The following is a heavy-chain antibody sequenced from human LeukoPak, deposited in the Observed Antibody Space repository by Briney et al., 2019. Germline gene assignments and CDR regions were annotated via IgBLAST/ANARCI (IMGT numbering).Heavy chain of an antibody. CDR3: ARTDTANPPEFDY. CDR1: GGTFSSYA. V-gene: IGHV1-69*13. Sequence: SVKVSCKASGGTFSSYAISWVRQAPGQGLEWMGGIIPIFGTANYAQKFQGRVTITADESTSTAYMELSSLRSEDTAVYYCARTDTANPPEFDYWGQGTLVTVSS. CDR2: IIPIFGTA. J-gene: IGHJ4*02. D-gene: IGHD3-22*01.